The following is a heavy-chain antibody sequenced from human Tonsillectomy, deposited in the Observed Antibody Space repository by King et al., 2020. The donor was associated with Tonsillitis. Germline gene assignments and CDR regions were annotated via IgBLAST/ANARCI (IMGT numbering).Heavy chain of an antibody. CDR3: ARPSSATKINQDYYCMDV. Sequence: VQLVQSGAEVKKPGSSVKVSCKASGGTFRSYGVSWVRQAPGQGLEWMGGVIPNFGTINYAQKFQGRVTITADESTNTTYMELSSLRSEDAAVYYCARPSSATKINQDYYCMDV. V-gene: IGHV1-69*01. CDR1: GGTFRSYG. J-gene: IGHJ6*03. CDR2: VIPNFGTI. D-gene: IGHD2-8*01.